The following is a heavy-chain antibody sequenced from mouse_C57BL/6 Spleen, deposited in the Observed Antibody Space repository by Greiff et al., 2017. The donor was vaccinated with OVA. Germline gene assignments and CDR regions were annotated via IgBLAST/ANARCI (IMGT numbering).Heavy chain of an antibody. D-gene: IGHD2-1*01. CDR3: ARGIYHGFAY. CDR1: GYAFSSSW. V-gene: IGHV1-82*01. Sequence: VQVVESGPELVKPGASVKISCKASGYAFSSSWMNWVTQRPGKGLEWIGRIYPGDGDTNYNGEFMGKATLTADKSSSTAYMQLSSLTSEDSAVYFCARGIYHGFAYWGQGTLDTVSA. CDR2: IYPGDGDT. J-gene: IGHJ3*01.